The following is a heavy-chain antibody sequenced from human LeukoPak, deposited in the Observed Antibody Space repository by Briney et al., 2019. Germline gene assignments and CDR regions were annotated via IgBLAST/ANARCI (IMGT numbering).Heavy chain of an antibody. V-gene: IGHV1-8*01. CDR2: MNPNSGNT. CDR3: ARGRRELGYCSGGSCYRWYYFDY. CDR1: GYTLTSYD. Sequence: GASVKVSCKASGYTLTSYDIHWVRQATGQGLEWMGWMNPNSGNTGYAQKFQGRVTMTRNTSISTAYMELSSLRSEDTAVYYCARGRRELGYCSGGSCYRWYYFDYWGQGTLVTVSS. D-gene: IGHD2-15*01. J-gene: IGHJ4*02.